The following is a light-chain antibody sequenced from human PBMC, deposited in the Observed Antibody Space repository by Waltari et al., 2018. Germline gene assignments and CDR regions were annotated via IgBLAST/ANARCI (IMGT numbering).Light chain of an antibody. V-gene: IGLV2-14*01. J-gene: IGLJ2*01. CDR3: SSYTGSTTLLV. Sequence: QSALTQPASVSGSPGQSITIPCTGTTSDLGNHDYVSCYQQHPGKAPKLLIYECTNRPLGVSTRFSGSKSGSTASLTISGLQADDEAHYYCSSYTGSTTLLVFGGGTDLTVL. CDR2: ECT. CDR1: TSDLGNHDY.